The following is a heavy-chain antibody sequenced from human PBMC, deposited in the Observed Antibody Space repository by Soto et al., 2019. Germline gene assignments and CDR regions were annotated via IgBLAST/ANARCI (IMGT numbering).Heavy chain of an antibody. Sequence: GGSLRLSCAASGFTFSSYSMNWVRQAPGKGLEWVSSISSSSSYIYYADSVKGRFTISRDNAKNSLYLQMNSLRAEDTAVYYCARGFPYYDILTGYQVDYFDYWGQGTLVTVSS. J-gene: IGHJ4*02. CDR3: ARGFPYYDILTGYQVDYFDY. V-gene: IGHV3-21*01. CDR2: ISSSSSYI. CDR1: GFTFSSYS. D-gene: IGHD3-9*01.